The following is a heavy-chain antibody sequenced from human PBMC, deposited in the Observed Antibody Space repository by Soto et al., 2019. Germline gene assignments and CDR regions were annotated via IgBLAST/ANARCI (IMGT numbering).Heavy chain of an antibody. CDR1: GFSFSSYW. CDR2: ISPDGSDK. Sequence: EVQLMESGGGLVQPGGSLRLSCAASGFSFSSYWITWVRQAPGKGLEWVANISPDGSDKYYVDSVKGRFTISRDHVKNSLYLQVNSLRVDDTALYYCARARIDLWGRGTLVTVSS. V-gene: IGHV3-7*01. J-gene: IGHJ2*01. CDR3: ARARIDL.